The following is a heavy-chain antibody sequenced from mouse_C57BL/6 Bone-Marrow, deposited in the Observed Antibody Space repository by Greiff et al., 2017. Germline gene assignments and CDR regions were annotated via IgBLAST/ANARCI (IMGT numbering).Heavy chain of an antibody. V-gene: IGHV1-55*01. CDR1: GYTFTSYW. CDR3: ARLDTRNFLDF. CDR2: IYPGSGST. J-gene: IGHJ2*01. Sequence: QVQLQQPGAELVKPGASVKMSCKASGYTFTSYWITWVKQRPGQGLEWIGDIYPGSGSTNYNEKLKSKATLTVDTSSSSAYMQVSILTSEDSSVYYCARLDTRNFLDFWGQGTTLTVSS. D-gene: IGHD2-3*01.